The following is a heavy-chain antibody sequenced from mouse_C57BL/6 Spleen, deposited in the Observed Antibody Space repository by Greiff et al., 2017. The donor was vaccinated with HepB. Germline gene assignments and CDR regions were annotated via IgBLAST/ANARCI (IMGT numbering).Heavy chain of an antibody. D-gene: IGHD1-1*01. J-gene: IGHJ3*01. V-gene: IGHV1-64*01. CDR3: AREVIYYYGSSYAWFAY. Sequence: VQLQQSGAELVKPGASVKLSCKASGYTFTSYWMHWVKQRPGQGLEWIGMIHPNSGSTNYNEKFKSKATLTVDKSSSTAYMQLSSLTSEDSAVYYCAREVIYYYGSSYAWFAYWGQGTLVTVSA. CDR1: GYTFTSYW. CDR2: IHPNSGST.